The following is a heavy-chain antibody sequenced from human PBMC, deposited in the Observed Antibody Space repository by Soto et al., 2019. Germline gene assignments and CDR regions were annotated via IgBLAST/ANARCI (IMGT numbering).Heavy chain of an antibody. CDR3: ARARGGYFDY. CDR1: GGSISSYY. CDR2: FYYSGST. D-gene: IGHD3-10*01. Sequence: QVQLQESGPGLVKPSETLSLTCTVSGGSISSYYWSWIRQPPGKGLEWIGYFYYSGSTNYNPSLTSRVTISVDTSKDQFSLKLSSVTAADTAVYYCARARGGYFDYWGQGTLVTVSS. J-gene: IGHJ4*02. V-gene: IGHV4-59*01.